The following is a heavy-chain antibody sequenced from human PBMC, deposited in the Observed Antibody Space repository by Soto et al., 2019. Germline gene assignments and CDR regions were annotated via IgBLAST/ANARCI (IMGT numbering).Heavy chain of an antibody. J-gene: IGHJ4*02. D-gene: IGHD3-10*01. V-gene: IGHV3-33*01. Sequence: QVQLVESGGGVVQPGRSLRLSCAASGFTFSSNGMHWVRQAPGKGLEWVAVIWSDGSEKYYADSVKGRFSISRDNSKNTLYLHMDSLRAEDTAVYYCARECGRFKCGSAYFVYWGQGTLVTVSS. CDR3: ARECGRFKCGSAYFVY. CDR2: IWSDGSEK. CDR1: GFTFSSNG.